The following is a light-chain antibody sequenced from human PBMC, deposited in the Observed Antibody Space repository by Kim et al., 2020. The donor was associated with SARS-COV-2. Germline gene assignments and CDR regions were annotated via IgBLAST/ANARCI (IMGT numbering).Light chain of an antibody. V-gene: IGLV3-1*01. CDR1: KLGDKY. CDR2: QDS. J-gene: IGLJ2*01. CDR3: QAWDSSYVV. Sequence: VSPGQTASMTCSGDKLGDKYACWYQQKPGQSPVLVIYQDSKRPSGIPERFSGSNSGNTGTLTISGTQAMDEADYYCQAWDSSYVVFGGGTQLTVL.